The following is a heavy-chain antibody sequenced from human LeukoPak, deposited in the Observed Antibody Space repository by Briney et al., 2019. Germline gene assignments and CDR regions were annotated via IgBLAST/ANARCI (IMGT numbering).Heavy chain of an antibody. Sequence: SVKVSCKASGGTFSSYAISWVRQAPGQGLEWMGGINPIFGTAYYAQKVQSRVTITTDESTSTAYMELSSLRSEDTAVYYCARGVKAIFGVVIGTGYYMDVWGKGTTVTVSS. D-gene: IGHD3-3*01. CDR1: GGTFSSYA. CDR2: INPIFGTA. V-gene: IGHV1-69*05. J-gene: IGHJ6*03. CDR3: ARGVKAIFGVVIGTGYYMDV.